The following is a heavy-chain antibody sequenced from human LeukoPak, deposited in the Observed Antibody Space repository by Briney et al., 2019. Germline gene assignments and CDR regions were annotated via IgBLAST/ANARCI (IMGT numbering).Heavy chain of an antibody. CDR3: ARVFLGAYFDY. CDR2: IYSGGST. V-gene: IGHV3-53*01. D-gene: IGHD3-16*01. Sequence: GGSLRLSCAASGFTVSSNYMSWVRQAPGKGLEWVSVIYSGGSTYYADSVKGRFTISRDNSKNTLYLQMNSLRAEDTAVYYCARVFLGAYFDYWGQGTLVTVSS. CDR1: GFTVSSNY. J-gene: IGHJ4*02.